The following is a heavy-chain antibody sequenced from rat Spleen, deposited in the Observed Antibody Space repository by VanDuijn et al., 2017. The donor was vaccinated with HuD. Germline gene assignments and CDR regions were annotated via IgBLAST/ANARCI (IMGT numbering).Heavy chain of an antibody. CDR2: INYDGRGT. CDR3: ASAGSRVSRFAY. Sequence: EVQLVESDGGLVQPGRSLKLSCVASGFTFSDYNMAWVRQAPKKGLDWVATINYDGRGTYYRGSVTGRFTISRDNAKSTLYLQMDSLRSEDTATYYCASAGSRVSRFAYWGQGTLVTVSS. D-gene: IGHD1-4*01. V-gene: IGHV5-7*01. CDR1: GFTFSDYN. J-gene: IGHJ3*01.